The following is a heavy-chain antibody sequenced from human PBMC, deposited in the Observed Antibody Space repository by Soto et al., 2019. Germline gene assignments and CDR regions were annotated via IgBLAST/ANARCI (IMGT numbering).Heavy chain of an antibody. CDR1: GFTFSSYW. V-gene: IGHV3-74*01. Sequence: LRLSCAASGFTFSSYWMHWVRQAPGKGLVWVSRTNSDGSSTSYADSVKGRFTISRDNAKNTLYLQMNSLRAEDTAVYYCARDRPLSGSYYSLDYWGQGTLVTVSS. CDR2: TNSDGSST. J-gene: IGHJ4*02. CDR3: ARDRPLSGSYYSLDY. D-gene: IGHD1-26*01.